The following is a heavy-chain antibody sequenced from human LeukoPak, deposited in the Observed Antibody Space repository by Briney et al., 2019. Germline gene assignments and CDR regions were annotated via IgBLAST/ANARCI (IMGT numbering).Heavy chain of an antibody. CDR1: GFTFSSYW. D-gene: IGHD3-16*01. CDR3: ARGSHGGEYYYYGMDV. J-gene: IGHJ6*02. CDR2: IKQDGSEK. V-gene: IGHV3-7*01. Sequence: GGSLRLSCAASGFTFSSYWMSWVRQAPGKGLEWVANIKQDGSEKDYVDSVKGRFTISRDNAKNSLYLQMNSLRAEDTAVYYCARGSHGGEYYYYGMDVWGQGTTVTVSS.